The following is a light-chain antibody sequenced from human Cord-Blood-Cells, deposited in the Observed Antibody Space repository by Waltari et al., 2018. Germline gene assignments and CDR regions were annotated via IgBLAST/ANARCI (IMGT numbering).Light chain of an antibody. Sequence: QSALAMPRSVSGSPGEQLTICCTGAISDVGGYTAFSWYLQHPGKAPKLMIYDVSKRPSGVPDRFSGSKSGNTASLTISGLQAEDEADYYCCSYAGSYTWVFGGGTKLTVL. J-gene: IGLJ3*02. V-gene: IGLV2-11*01. CDR3: CSYAGSYTWV. CDR2: DVS. CDR1: ISDVGGYTA.